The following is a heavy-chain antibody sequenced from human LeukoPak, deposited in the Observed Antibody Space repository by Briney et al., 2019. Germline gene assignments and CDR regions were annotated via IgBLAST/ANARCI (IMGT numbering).Heavy chain of an antibody. J-gene: IGHJ4*02. CDR1: GYRFTTYW. Sequence: GESLKISCKASGYRFTTYWIGWVRQMPGKDLEWMGIIYPGDSDTKYSPSFEGQVTISADKSISTAYLQWNSLKASDTAIYYCARHLSSTGGCCYVDYWGQGTLVTVSS. D-gene: IGHD2-8*02. CDR2: IYPGDSDT. CDR3: ARHLSSTGGCCYVDY. V-gene: IGHV5-51*01.